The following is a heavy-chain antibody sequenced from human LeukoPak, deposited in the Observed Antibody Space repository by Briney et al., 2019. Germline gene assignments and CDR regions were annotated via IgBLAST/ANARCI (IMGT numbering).Heavy chain of an antibody. V-gene: IGHV3-20*01. D-gene: IGHD3-3*01. CDR3: AREFRTYYDFWSGPYGMDV. CDR2: INWNGGST. Sequence: PGGSLRLSCAASGFTFDDYGMSWVRQAPGKGLECVSGINWNGGSTGYADSVKGRFTISRDNAKNSLYLQMNSMRAEDTALYHCAREFRTYYDFWSGPYGMDVWGQGTTVTVSS. CDR1: GFTFDDYG. J-gene: IGHJ6*02.